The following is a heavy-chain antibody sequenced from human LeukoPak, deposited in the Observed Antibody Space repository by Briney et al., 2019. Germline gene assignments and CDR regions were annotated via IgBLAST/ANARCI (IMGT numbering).Heavy chain of an antibody. V-gene: IGHV4-34*01. CDR3: ASSAGEGSGWSIGY. CDR2: INHSGST. CDR1: GGSFSGYY. J-gene: IGHJ4*02. D-gene: IGHD6-19*01. Sequence: PSETLSLTCAVYGGSFSGYYWSWIRQPPGKGLEWIGEINHSGSTNYNPSLKSRVTISVDTSKNQFSLKLSSVTAADTAVYYCASSAGEGSGWSIGYWGQGTLVTVSS.